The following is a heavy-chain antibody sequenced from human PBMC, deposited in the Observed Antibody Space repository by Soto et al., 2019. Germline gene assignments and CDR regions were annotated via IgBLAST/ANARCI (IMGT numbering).Heavy chain of an antibody. CDR2: ISSSSSYI. CDR3: AREEYYGSGWYYYGMDV. V-gene: IGHV3-21*01. D-gene: IGHD3-10*01. CDR1: GFTFSSYI. Sequence: GGALRLCCAASGFTFSSYIMNWVRQAPGKGLEWVSSISSSSSYIYYADSVKGRFTISRDNAKNSLYLQMNSLRAEDTAVYYCAREEYYGSGWYYYGMDVWGQGTTVTVSS. J-gene: IGHJ6*02.